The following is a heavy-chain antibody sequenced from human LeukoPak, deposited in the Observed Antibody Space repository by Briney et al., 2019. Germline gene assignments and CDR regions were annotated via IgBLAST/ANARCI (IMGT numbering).Heavy chain of an antibody. CDR1: GGSFSGYY. CDR3: AGDAGLGYCSSTSCYLGGLGFDP. CDR2: INHSGST. D-gene: IGHD2-2*01. Sequence: SETLSLTCAVYGGSFSGYYWSWIRQPPGKGLEWIGEINHSGSTNYNPSLKSRVTISVDTSKNQFSLKLSSVTAADTAVYYCAGDAGLGYCSSTSCYLGGLGFDPWGQGTLVTVSS. J-gene: IGHJ5*02. V-gene: IGHV4-34*01.